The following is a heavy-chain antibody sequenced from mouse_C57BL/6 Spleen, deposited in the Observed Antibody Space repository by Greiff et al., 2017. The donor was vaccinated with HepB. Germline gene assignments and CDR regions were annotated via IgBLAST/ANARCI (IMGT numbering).Heavy chain of an antibody. CDR3: ARDEYYGSRNAMDY. D-gene: IGHD1-1*01. J-gene: IGHJ4*01. CDR1: GFTFSDYY. V-gene: IGHV5-12*01. CDR2: ISNGGGST. Sequence: EVKLVESGGGLVQPGGSLKLSCAASGFTFSDYYMYWVRQTPEKRLEWVAYISNGGGSTYYPDTVKGRFTISRDNAKNTLYLQMSRLKSEDTAMYYCARDEYYGSRNAMDYWGQGTSVTVSS.